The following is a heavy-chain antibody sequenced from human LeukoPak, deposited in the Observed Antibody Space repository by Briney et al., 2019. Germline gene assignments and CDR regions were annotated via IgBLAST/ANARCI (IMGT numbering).Heavy chain of an antibody. J-gene: IGHJ4*02. CDR1: GFTYSSYT. CDR3: TTRLRNHFDY. Sequence: GGSLRLSCAASGFTYSSYTMNWVRQALGQGLEWVSTISDPHSGSETHYADSVQGRFTISRDDSQNMVYLQMDSLRAEDTAVYYCTTRLRNHFDYWGQGTQVTVSS. CDR2: ISDPHSGSET. V-gene: IGHV3-23*01. D-gene: IGHD5-12*01.